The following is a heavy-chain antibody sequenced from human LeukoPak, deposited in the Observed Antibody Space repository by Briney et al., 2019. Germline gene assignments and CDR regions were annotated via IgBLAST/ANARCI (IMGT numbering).Heavy chain of an antibody. CDR3: ARSPPLRITMVRGVITHFDY. CDR2: INSDGSST. V-gene: IGHV3-74*01. CDR1: GFTFSSYW. D-gene: IGHD3-10*01. J-gene: IGHJ4*02. Sequence: GGSLRLSCAASGFTFSSYWMHWVRQAPGKGLVWVSRINSDGSSTSYADSVKGRFTISRDNSKNTLYLQMNSLRAEDTAVYYCARSPPLRITMVRGVITHFDYWGQGTLVTVSS.